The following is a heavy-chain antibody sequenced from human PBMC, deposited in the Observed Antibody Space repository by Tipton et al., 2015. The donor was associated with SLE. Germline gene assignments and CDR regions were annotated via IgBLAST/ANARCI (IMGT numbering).Heavy chain of an antibody. Sequence: TLSLTCTVSGGSISSGSYYWSWIRQPAGKGLEWIGYIYTSGSTNYNPSLKSRVTISVDTSKNQFSLKLGSVTAADTAVYYCASGLEVDYWGQGTLVTVSS. J-gene: IGHJ4*02. V-gene: IGHV4-61*09. CDR2: IYTSGST. D-gene: IGHD5-24*01. CDR1: GGSISSGSYY. CDR3: ASGLEVDY.